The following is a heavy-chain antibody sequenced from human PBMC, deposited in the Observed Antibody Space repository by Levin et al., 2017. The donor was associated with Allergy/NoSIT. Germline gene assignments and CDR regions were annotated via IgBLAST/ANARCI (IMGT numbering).Heavy chain of an antibody. CDR1: GGSISSGDYY. CDR2: IYYSGST. Sequence: SETLSLTCTVSGGSISSGDYYWSWIRQPPGKGLEWIGYIYYSGSTYYNPSLKSRVTISVDTSKNQFSLKLSSVTAADTAVYYCARSTYSNYEVDYWGQGTLVTVSS. V-gene: IGHV4-30-4*01. CDR3: ARSTYSNYEVDY. D-gene: IGHD4-11*01. J-gene: IGHJ4*02.